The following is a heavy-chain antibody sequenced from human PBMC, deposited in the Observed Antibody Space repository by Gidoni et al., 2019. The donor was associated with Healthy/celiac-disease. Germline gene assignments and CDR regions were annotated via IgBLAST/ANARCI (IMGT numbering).Heavy chain of an antibody. CDR1: GGSISSGGYY. Sequence: QVQLQESGPGLVKPSQTLSLTCTVSGGSISSGGYYWSWIRQHPGKGLEWIGYIYYSGSPYYNPSLKSRVTISVDTSKNQFSLKLSSVTAADTAVYYCAREDYYDSSFVDYWGQGTLVTVSS. D-gene: IGHD3-22*01. J-gene: IGHJ4*02. CDR2: IYYSGSP. V-gene: IGHV4-31*03. CDR3: AREDYYDSSFVDY.